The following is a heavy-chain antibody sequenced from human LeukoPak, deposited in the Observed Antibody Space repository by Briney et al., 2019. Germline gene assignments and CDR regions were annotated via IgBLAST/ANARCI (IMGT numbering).Heavy chain of an antibody. D-gene: IGHD3-16*01. J-gene: IGHJ6*02. CDR2: IIPILGIA. CDR3: ARDLAYGGGMDV. CDR1: GGTFSSYA. Sequence: GASVKVSCKASGGTFSSYAISWVRQAPGQGLEWMGRIIPILGIANYAQKFQGRVTITADKSTSTAYMELSSLRSEDTAVYYCARDLAYGGGMDVWGQGTTVTVSS. V-gene: IGHV1-69*04.